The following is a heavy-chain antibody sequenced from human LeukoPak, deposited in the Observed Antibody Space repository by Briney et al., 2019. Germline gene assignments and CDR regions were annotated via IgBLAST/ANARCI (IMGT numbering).Heavy chain of an antibody. CDR1: GGTFSSYA. CDR2: IIPIFGTA. Sequence: SVKVSCKASGGTFSSYAISWVRQAPGQGLEWMGGIIPIFGTANYAQKFQGRVTITADESTSTAYMELSSLRSEDTAVYYCATLPGNCSSTSCYQYYYYYYMDVWGKGTTVTVSS. V-gene: IGHV1-69*01. J-gene: IGHJ6*03. D-gene: IGHD2-2*01. CDR3: ATLPGNCSSTSCYQYYYYYYMDV.